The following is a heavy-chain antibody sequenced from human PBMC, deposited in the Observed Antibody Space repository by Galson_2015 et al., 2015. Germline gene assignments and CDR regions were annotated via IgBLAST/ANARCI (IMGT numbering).Heavy chain of an antibody. CDR1: GFTFSSYC. CDR2: IKRGGSGK. J-gene: IGHJ4*02. V-gene: IGHV3-7*03. Sequence: SLRLSCAASGFTFSSYCMSWVRQAPGKGLEWVAAIKRGGSGKYYADSVKGRFTISRDNAKNSLYLQMNSLRAEDTAVYYCARQEKGDGALDFDFWGQGTLVTVSS. CDR3: ARQEKGDGALDFDF. D-gene: IGHD3-16*01.